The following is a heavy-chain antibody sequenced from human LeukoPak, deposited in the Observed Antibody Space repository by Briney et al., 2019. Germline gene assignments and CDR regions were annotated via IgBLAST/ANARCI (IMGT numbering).Heavy chain of an antibody. J-gene: IGHJ4*02. CDR3: AGEEWLVRGGDY. Sequence: SETLSLTCAVYGGSFSGYYWRWIRQPPGKGLEWIGEINHSGSTNYNPSLKSRVTISVDTSKNQFSLKLSSVTAADTAVYYCAGEEWLVRGGDYWGQGTLVTVSS. CDR2: INHSGST. D-gene: IGHD6-19*01. CDR1: GGSFSGYY. V-gene: IGHV4-34*01.